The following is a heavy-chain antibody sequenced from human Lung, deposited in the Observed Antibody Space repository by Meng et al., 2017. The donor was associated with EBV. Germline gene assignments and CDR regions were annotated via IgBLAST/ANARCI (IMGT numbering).Heavy chain of an antibody. Sequence: QVQLVESGGGVVQPGRSLRLSCVASGFTFSSYTLHWIRQAPGKGLEWVAVLSSDQRDKYYADSVRGRFTISRDNSKNTLYLQMNSLRPDDTAVYYCARAYYEGRSFPGTNYWGQGTLVTVSS. CDR1: GFTFSSYT. V-gene: IGHV3-30*04. J-gene: IGHJ4*02. CDR2: LSSDQRDK. D-gene: IGHD1/OR15-1a*01. CDR3: ARAYYEGRSFPGTNY.